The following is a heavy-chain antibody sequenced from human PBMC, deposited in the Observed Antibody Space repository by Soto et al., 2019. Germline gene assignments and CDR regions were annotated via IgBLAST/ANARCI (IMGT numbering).Heavy chain of an antibody. D-gene: IGHD3-10*01. Sequence: QVQLVQSGAEVKKPGSSVKVSCKASGGTFSSYTISWVRQAPGQGLEWMGRIIPILGIANYAQKFQGRVXXXXXXXXXXXXXXXXXXXXXXXXXXXXXXGXXXXSGSYQPWGQGTLVTVSS. CDR3: XXGXXXXSGSYQP. J-gene: IGHJ4*02. V-gene: IGHV1-69*02. CDR2: IIPILGIA. CDR1: GGTFSSYT.